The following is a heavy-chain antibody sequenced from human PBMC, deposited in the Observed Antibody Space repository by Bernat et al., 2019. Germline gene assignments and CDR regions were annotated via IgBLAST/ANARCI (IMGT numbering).Heavy chain of an antibody. CDR2: INHSGSA. CDR3: ARGGYQLPQGYFDF. CDR1: GGSFSGYY. J-gene: IGHJ4*02. V-gene: IGHV4-34*01. D-gene: IGHD2-2*01. Sequence: QVQLQQWGAGLLKPSETLSLTCAVYGGSFSGYYWTWVRQPPGKGLEWIGEINHSGSATYTPSLMSRVTISVDPSKNQFSLELRSVTAADTAVYYCARGGYQLPQGYFDFWGQGTLVTVSS.